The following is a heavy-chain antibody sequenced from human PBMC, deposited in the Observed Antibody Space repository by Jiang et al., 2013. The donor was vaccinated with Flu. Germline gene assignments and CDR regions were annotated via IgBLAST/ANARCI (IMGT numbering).Heavy chain of an antibody. CDR3: ARDSDYGDPFY. D-gene: IGHD4-17*01. V-gene: IGHV1-18*01. J-gene: IGHJ4*02. CDR2: ISPYNGNT. Sequence: EVKKPGASVKVSCKASGYTFTTYGIGWVRQAPGQGLEWMGWISPYNGNTNYAQKLQGRVTMTTDTSTNTAYMELRSLRSDDTAVYYCARDSDYGDPFYWGQGTLVTVSS. CDR1: GYTFTTYG.